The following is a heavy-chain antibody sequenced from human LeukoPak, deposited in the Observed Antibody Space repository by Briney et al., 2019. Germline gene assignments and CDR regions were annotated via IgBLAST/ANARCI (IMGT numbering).Heavy chain of an antibody. Sequence: PGGSLRLSCAASGFSFSTYAKDWVRQAPGKGLEWVAVIWDDESNRFYADSVKARFTISRENSKNTLYLQMNTLRDEDTGVYYCARYDYSKTSGGTRDWGQGTLVTVST. D-gene: IGHD3-16*01. J-gene: IGHJ4*02. V-gene: IGHV3-33*01. CDR1: GFSFSTYA. CDR2: IWDDESNR. CDR3: ARYDYSKTSGGTRD.